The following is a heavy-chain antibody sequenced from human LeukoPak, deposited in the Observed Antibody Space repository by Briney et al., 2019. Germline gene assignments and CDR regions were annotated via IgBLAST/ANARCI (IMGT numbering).Heavy chain of an antibody. CDR3: ASGDFWSGPARNYFDY. CDR1: GGTFSSYA. Sequence: ASVKVSFTASGGTFSSYAISWVRQAPGQGLEWMGGIIPVFPTAKYAQRFQDRVTITADESTRTAYMELSSLRSEDTAVYFCASGDFWSGPARNYFDYWGQGTLVTVSS. D-gene: IGHD3-3*01. J-gene: IGHJ4*02. CDR2: IIPVFPTA. V-gene: IGHV1-69*13.